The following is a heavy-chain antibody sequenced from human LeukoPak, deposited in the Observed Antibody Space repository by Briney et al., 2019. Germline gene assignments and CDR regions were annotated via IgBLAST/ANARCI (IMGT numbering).Heavy chain of an antibody. Sequence: ASVKVSCKASGYTFTGYYMHWVRQAPGQGLEWMGRINPNRGGTNYAQKFQGRVTMTRDTSISTAYMELSRLRSDDTAVYYCARDLGRQPDAFDIWGQGTMVTVSS. V-gene: IGHV1-2*06. CDR3: ARDLGRQPDAFDI. CDR1: GYTFTGYY. J-gene: IGHJ3*02. CDR2: INPNRGGT. D-gene: IGHD1-1*01.